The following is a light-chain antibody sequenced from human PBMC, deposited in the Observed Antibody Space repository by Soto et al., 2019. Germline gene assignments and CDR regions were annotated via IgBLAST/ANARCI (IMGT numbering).Light chain of an antibody. Sequence: DIVMTQSPDSLAVSLGERATINCKSSQSVLYSSNNKNYLAWYQQKPGQPPKLLIYWASTRESGVPDRFSGSGSVTDFTLTISSLQAEDVAVYYCQQYYSTLLTFGQGTKVEIK. CDR2: WAS. V-gene: IGKV4-1*01. J-gene: IGKJ1*01. CDR3: QQYYSTLLT. CDR1: QSVLYSSNNKNY.